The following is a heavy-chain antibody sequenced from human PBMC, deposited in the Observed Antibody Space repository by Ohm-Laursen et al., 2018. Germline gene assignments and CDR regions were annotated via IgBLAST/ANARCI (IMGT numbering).Heavy chain of an antibody. CDR2: IWYDGSNK. J-gene: IGHJ5*02. Sequence: SLRLSCSASGFTFSSYGMHWVRQAPGKGLEWVAVIWYDGSNKYYADSVKGRFTISRDNSKNTLYLQMNSLRAEDTAVYYCASAGEGNWFDPWGQGTLVTVSS. CDR1: GFTFSSYG. D-gene: IGHD7-27*01. CDR3: ASAGEGNWFDP. V-gene: IGHV3-33*01.